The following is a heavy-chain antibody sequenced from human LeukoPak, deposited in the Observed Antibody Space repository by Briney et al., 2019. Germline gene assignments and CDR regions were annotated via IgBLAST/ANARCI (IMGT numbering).Heavy chain of an antibody. Sequence: PGGSLRLSCAASGFTFSSYGMHWVRQAPGKGLEWVAVISYDGSNKYYADSVKGRFTISRDNSKNTLYLQMNSLRAEDTALYYCAKDNCSGGSCYSYFDYWGQGTLVTVSS. J-gene: IGHJ4*02. V-gene: IGHV3-30*18. CDR1: GFTFSSYG. CDR2: ISYDGSNK. CDR3: AKDNCSGGSCYSYFDY. D-gene: IGHD2-15*01.